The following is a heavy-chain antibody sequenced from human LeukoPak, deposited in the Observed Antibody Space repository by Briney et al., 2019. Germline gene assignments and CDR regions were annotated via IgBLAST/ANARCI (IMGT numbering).Heavy chain of an antibody. J-gene: IGHJ4*02. V-gene: IGHV4-59*11. D-gene: IGHD5-18*01. CDR1: GGSISSHY. Sequence: SETLSLTCTVSGGSISSHYWSWIRQPPGKGMEWIGYIYYSGSTNYNPSLKSRVTISVDTSKNQFSLKLSSVTAADTAVYYCASWGYSYGYHFDYWGQGTLVTVSS. CDR2: IYYSGST. CDR3: ASWGYSYGYHFDY.